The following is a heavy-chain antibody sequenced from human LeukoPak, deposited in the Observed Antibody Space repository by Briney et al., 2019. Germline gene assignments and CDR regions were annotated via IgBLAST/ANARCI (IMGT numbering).Heavy chain of an antibody. J-gene: IGHJ6*02. V-gene: IGHV3-9*01. CDR3: AKDFQIVGGTNGGGYYGMDA. Sequence: GRSLRLSCAASGVTFDDYAMHWVRQAPGKGLEWVSGIGWNSGSIGYADSVKGRFTISRNNTKNSLYLQMNSLRAEDTALYYCAKDFQIVGGTNGGGYYGMDAWFQGTTVNVSS. D-gene: IGHD1-26*01. CDR1: GVTFDDYA. CDR2: IGWNSGSI.